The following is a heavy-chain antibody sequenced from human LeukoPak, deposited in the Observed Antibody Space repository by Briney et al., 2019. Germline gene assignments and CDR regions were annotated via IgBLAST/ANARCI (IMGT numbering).Heavy chain of an antibody. J-gene: IGHJ5*02. CDR3: ARDRVTMVRGVKGFDP. CDR1: GCTFTSYD. D-gene: IGHD3-10*01. V-gene: IGHV1-8*03. Sequence: ASVKVSCKASGCTFTSYDINWVRQATGQGLEWMGWMNPNSGNTGYAQKFQGRVTITRNTSISTAYMELSRLRSDDTAVYYCARDRVTMVRGVKGFDPWGQGTLVTVSS. CDR2: MNPNSGNT.